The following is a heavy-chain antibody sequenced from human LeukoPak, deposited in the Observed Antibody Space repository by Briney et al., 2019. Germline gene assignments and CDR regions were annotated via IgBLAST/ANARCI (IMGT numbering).Heavy chain of an antibody. D-gene: IGHD5-18*01. V-gene: IGHV4-59*01. CDR2: IYYSGST. Sequence: SETLSLTCTVSGGSISSYYWSWLRQPPGKGLEWIGYIYYSGSTNYNPSLKSRVTISVDTSKNQFSLKLSSVTAADTAVYYCARSGPLGGRQLWFHWGQGTLVTVSS. J-gene: IGHJ1*01. CDR1: GGSISSYY. CDR3: ARSGPLGGRQLWFH.